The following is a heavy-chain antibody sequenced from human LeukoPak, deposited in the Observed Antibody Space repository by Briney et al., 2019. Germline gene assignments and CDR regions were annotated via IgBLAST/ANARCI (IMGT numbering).Heavy chain of an antibody. J-gene: IGHJ3*02. CDR1: GFTFSSYS. V-gene: IGHV3-30*02. Sequence: SGGSLRLSCAASGFTFSSYSMNWVRQAPGKGLEWVAFIRYDGSNKYYADSMKGRFTISRDNAKKSLYLQMNSLRVEDTAVYYCAREIRLGELSLGAFDIWGQGTMVTVSP. CDR3: AREIRLGELSLGAFDI. D-gene: IGHD3-16*02. CDR2: IRYDGSNK.